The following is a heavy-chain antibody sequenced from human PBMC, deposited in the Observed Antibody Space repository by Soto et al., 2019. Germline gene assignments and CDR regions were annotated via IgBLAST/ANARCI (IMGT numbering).Heavy chain of an antibody. D-gene: IGHD6-13*01. V-gene: IGHV3-23*01. J-gene: IGHJ4*02. CDR1: GFSFSSYA. Sequence: EVQMLESGGGLVQPGGSLRLSCAASGFSFSSYAMTWVRQAPGKGLEWVSSICGSASCTYYADSVKGRFTVSRDNSKNTLFLQMDSLRAEDTAVYYCAKLLFPAVGRVFLDHWGQGTLVTVSS. CDR3: AKLLFPAVGRVFLDH. CDR2: ICGSASCT.